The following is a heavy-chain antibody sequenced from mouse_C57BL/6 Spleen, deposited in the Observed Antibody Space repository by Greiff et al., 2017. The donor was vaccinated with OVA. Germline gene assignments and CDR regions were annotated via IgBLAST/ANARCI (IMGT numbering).Heavy chain of an antibody. J-gene: IGHJ3*01. CDR2: INPSNGGT. CDR3: ARGWTAQATWFAY. Sequence: QVQLQQPGTELVKPGASVKLSCKASGYTFTSYWMHWVKQRPGQGLEWIGNINPSNGGTNYNEKFKSKATLTVYKASSTAYLQLSSLTSEDSAVYYCARGWTAQATWFAYWGQGTLVTVSA. CDR1: GYTFTSYW. V-gene: IGHV1-53*01. D-gene: IGHD3-2*02.